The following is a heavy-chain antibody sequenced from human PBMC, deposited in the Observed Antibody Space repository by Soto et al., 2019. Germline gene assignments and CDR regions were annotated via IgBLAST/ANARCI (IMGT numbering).Heavy chain of an antibody. CDR2: IYYSGST. J-gene: IGHJ4*02. CDR3: ASGSSSWLYYFDY. D-gene: IGHD6-13*01. CDR1: GGSISSGDYY. V-gene: IGHV4-30-4*01. Sequence: QVQLQESGPGLVKPSQTLSLTCTVSGGSISSGDYYWSWIRQPPGKSLEWIGYIYYSGSTYYNPSLKSRVTISVDTSKNQFSLKLSSVTAADTAVYSCASGSSSWLYYFDYWGQGTLVTVSS.